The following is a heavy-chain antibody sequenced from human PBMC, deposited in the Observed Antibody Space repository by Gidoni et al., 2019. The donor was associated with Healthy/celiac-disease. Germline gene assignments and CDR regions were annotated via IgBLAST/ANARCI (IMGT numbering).Heavy chain of an antibody. CDR2: INSDGSST. Sequence: EVQLVESGGGLVQPGGSLRLSCAASGSTFRSYCMHWVRKAPGKGLVWVSRINSDGSSTSYADSVKGRFTISRDNAKNTLYLQMNSLRAEDTAVYYCARGPYVWGSYRHLGGREDLDYWGQGTLVTVSS. CDR3: ARGPYVWGSYRHLGGREDLDY. D-gene: IGHD3-16*02. V-gene: IGHV3-74*01. CDR1: GSTFRSYC. J-gene: IGHJ4*02.